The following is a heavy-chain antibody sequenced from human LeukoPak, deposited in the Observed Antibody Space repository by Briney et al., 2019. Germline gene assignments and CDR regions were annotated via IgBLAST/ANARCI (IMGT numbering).Heavy chain of an antibody. V-gene: IGHV4-4*07. D-gene: IGHD6-13*01. J-gene: IGHJ4*02. CDR2: IYTSGST. CDR1: GGSISSYY. CDR3: AREVNSSTWRPLDF. Sequence: SETLSLTCTVSGGSISSYYWSWIRQPAGKGLEWIGRIYTSGSTNYNPSLKSRVTMSVDTSKNQFSLKLTSMTAAATAVYYCAREVNSSTWRPLDFWGQGTLVTVSS.